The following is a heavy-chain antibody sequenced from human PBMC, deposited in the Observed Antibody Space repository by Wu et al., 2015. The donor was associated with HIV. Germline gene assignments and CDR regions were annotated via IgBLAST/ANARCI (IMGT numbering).Heavy chain of an antibody. CDR1: GGTFGSYA. J-gene: IGHJ5*02. D-gene: IGHD2-15*01. V-gene: IGHV1-69*13. CDR3: ARDLESSLQHSGISGGWFDP. Sequence: QVQLVQSGTEVKKPGSSVKVSCKASGGTFGSYAISWVRQAPGQGLEWMGRIIPKYNTSHYSQKFQGRVTITADESTSTAYMELSSLRSEDTAVYYCARDLESSLQHSGISGGWFDPLGPGNPGHRLL. CDR2: IIPKYNTS.